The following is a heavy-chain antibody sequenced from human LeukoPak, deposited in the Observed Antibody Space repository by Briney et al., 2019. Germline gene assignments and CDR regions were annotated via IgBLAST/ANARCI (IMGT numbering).Heavy chain of an antibody. Sequence: GGSLRLSCAASGFTVSSNYMSWVRQAPGKGLEWVSVIYSGGSAYYADSVKGRFTISRDNSKNTLYLQMNSLRAEDTAVYYCARGNRAGVPAVPRGYGMDVWGQGTTATVSS. CDR1: GFTVSSNY. D-gene: IGHD2-2*01. J-gene: IGHJ6*02. V-gene: IGHV3-53*01. CDR3: ARGNRAGVPAVPRGYGMDV. CDR2: IYSGGSA.